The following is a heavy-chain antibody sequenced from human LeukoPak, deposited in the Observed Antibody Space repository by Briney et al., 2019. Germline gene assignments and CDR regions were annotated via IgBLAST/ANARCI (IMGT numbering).Heavy chain of an antibody. V-gene: IGHV4-39*01. J-gene: IGHJ6*03. D-gene: IGHD3-10*01. CDR1: GGSISSSTYY. CDR3: ARTYGSGSYYYYYYMDV. Sequence: SETLSLTCTVSGGSISSSTYYWGWIRQPPGRGLKWIGSIYYSGSTYYNPSLKSRVTISVDTSKNQFSLKLSSVTAADTAVYYCARTYGSGSYYYYYYMDVWGKGTTVTISS. CDR2: IYYSGST.